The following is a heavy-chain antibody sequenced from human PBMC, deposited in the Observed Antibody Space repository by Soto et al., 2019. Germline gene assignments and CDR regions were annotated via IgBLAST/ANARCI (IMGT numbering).Heavy chain of an antibody. CDR3: ARSPKYGDYVSGYYFDY. Sequence: GGSLRLSCAASGFTFNSYAMHWVRQAPGKGLEWVAVISYDGSNKYYADSVKGRFTISRDNSKNTLYLQMNSLRAEDTAVYYCARSPKYGDYVSGYYFDYWGQGTLVTVSS. J-gene: IGHJ4*02. V-gene: IGHV3-30-3*01. CDR2: ISYDGSNK. CDR1: GFTFNSYA. D-gene: IGHD4-17*01.